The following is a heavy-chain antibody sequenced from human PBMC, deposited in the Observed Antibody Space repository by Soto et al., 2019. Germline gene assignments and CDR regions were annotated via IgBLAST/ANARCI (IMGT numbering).Heavy chain of an antibody. D-gene: IGHD4-4*01. CDR3: ARMEERGLQLAGDFDY. V-gene: IGHV4-31*03. J-gene: IGHJ4*02. CDR1: RGSISSGGYY. CDR2: IYYSGST. Sequence: SETLSLTCTVSRGSISSGGYYWSWIRQHPGRGLEWIGYIYYSGSTYYNPSLKSRVIFSVDTSQNQFSLKLNSVTAADTAIYYCARMEERGLQLAGDFDYWGPGTLVTVSS.